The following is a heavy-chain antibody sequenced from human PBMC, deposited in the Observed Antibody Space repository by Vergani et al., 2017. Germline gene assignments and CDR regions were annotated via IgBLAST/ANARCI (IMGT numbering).Heavy chain of an antibody. J-gene: IGHJ3*02. V-gene: IGHV4-34*02. D-gene: IGHD2-21*02. CDR1: GGSFSGYY. CDR3: ARNPYCGGDCYSDAFDI. Sequence: QVQLQQWGAGLLKPSETLSLTCAVYGGSFSGYYWNWIRQTPGRGLEWIGEINHSGHANYNPSLKNRVTISVDTSKNQFSLRLRSVTAADTSVYFCARNPYCGGDCYSDAFDIWGQGTMVTVSS. CDR2: INHSGHA.